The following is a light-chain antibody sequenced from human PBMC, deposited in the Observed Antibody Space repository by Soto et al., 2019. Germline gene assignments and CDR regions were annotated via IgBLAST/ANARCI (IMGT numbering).Light chain of an antibody. J-gene: IGKJ4*01. Sequence: DIQLTQSPSFLSASVGDRVTITCRASQGISSYLAWYQQKPGKAPKLLIYAASTLQSGVPSRFSGSGSGTEFTLTISSLQPEYVATSYCQQLNSYPPAFGGGTKVEIK. CDR2: AAS. CDR3: QQLNSYPPA. V-gene: IGKV1-9*01. CDR1: QGISSY.